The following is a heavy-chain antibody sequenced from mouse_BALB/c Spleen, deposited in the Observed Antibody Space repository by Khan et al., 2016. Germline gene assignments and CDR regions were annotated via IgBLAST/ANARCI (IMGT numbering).Heavy chain of an antibody. CDR2: IRNKANGYTT. CDR1: GFTFTDYY. Sequence: EVELVESGGGLVQPGGSLRLSCATSGFTFTDYYMSWVRQPPGKALEWLGFIRNKANGYTTEYSASVKGRFTISRDNSQSILYLQMNTLRAEDSATYYCARGGGNYPYFDYGGQGTTLTVSS. CDR3: ARGGGNYPYFDY. V-gene: IGHV7-3*02. D-gene: IGHD2-1*01. J-gene: IGHJ2*01.